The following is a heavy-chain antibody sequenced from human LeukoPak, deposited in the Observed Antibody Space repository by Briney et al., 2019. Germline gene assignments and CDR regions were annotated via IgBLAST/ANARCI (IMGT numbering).Heavy chain of an antibody. Sequence: PSETLSLTCTVSGGSISSSSYYWGWIRQPPGKGLEWIGSIYYSGSTYYNPSLKSRVTISVDTSKNQFSLKLSSVTAADTAVYYCARDSPYMTTRLGLPGRDIYYYYMDVWGKGTTVTVSS. J-gene: IGHJ6*03. CDR1: GGSISSSSYY. CDR2: IYYSGST. D-gene: IGHD4-11*01. CDR3: ARDSPYMTTRLGLPGRDIYYYYMDV. V-gene: IGHV4-39*07.